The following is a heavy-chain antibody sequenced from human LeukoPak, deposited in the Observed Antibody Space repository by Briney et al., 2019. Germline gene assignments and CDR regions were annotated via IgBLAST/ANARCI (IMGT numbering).Heavy chain of an antibody. V-gene: IGHV3-48*01. Sequence: GVLRLSCAASGFTFSDYHINWVRQAPGKGLEWLSYISSTSTSMNYADSVRGRFAISRDNAKNSLYLQMNSLRGEDTAVYYCARVWQDNSGVDYWGQGTLVTVSS. D-gene: IGHD2-21*01. CDR2: ISSTSTSM. CDR1: GFTFSDYH. J-gene: IGHJ4*02. CDR3: ARVWQDNSGVDY.